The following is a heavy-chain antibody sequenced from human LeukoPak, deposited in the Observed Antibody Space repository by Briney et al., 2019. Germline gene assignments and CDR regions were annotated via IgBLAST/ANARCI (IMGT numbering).Heavy chain of an antibody. CDR2: VDHTGST. V-gene: IGHV4-59*01. Sequence: PSETLSLTCTVSDDSITMYYWTWIRQPPGKGLEWIGYVDHTGSTKFNPSLNGRVSISRDTSNNFFSLRLRSVTAADTAVYYCARERAIPTDAFDIWGQGTMVTVSS. J-gene: IGHJ3*02. CDR1: DDSITMYY. D-gene: IGHD2-21*01. CDR3: ARERAIPTDAFDI.